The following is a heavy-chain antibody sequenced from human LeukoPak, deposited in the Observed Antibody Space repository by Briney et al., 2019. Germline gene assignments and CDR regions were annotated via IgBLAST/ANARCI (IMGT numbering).Heavy chain of an antibody. J-gene: IGHJ3*02. Sequence: ASVKVSCKASGYTFTGYYMHWVRQAPGQGLEWMGWINPNSGGTNYAQKFQGRVTMTRDTSISTAYMELSRLRSDDTAVYYCARDPVVGRSDAFDIWGQGTMVTVSS. V-gene: IGHV1-2*02. CDR1: GYTFTGYY. CDR3: ARDPVVGRSDAFDI. CDR2: INPNSGGT. D-gene: IGHD2-15*01.